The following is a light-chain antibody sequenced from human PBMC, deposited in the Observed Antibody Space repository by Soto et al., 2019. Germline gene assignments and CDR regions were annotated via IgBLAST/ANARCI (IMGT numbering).Light chain of an antibody. V-gene: IGKV1-9*01. CDR1: QDISSH. Sequence: DIQLTQSPSFLSASVGDRVTITCRASQDISSHSAWYQQKPGKAPKLLVYAASTLQIGVPPRFSGSGSGTEFTLTISSVLPEDFAIYYCQQVNSYPITFGQGTRLDLK. CDR2: AAS. J-gene: IGKJ5*01. CDR3: QQVNSYPIT.